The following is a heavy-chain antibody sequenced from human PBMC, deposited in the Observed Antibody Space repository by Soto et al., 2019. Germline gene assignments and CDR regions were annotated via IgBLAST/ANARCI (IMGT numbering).Heavy chain of an antibody. CDR3: AVVITRAYFDY. CDR1: GYTFTSYG. CDR2: ISAYNGNT. V-gene: IGHV1-18*04. J-gene: IGHJ4*02. D-gene: IGHD3-22*01. Sequence: ASVKVSCKASGYTFTSYGISWVRQAPGQGLEWMGWISAYNGNTNYAQKLQGRVTMTTDISTSTAYMELRSLRSDDTAVYYCAVVITRAYFDYWGQGTLVTVSS.